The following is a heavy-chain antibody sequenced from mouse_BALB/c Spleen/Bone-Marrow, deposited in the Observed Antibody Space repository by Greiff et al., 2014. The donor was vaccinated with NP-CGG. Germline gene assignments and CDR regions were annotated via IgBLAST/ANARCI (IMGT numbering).Heavy chain of an antibody. J-gene: IGHJ2*01. CDR1: GYTFTRYW. CDR3: ARMITTRGFDY. D-gene: IGHD2-4*01. V-gene: IGHV1S81*02. Sequence: QVQLKESGAELLKPGTSVKLSCKASGYTFTRYWMHWVKQRPGQGLEWIGELNPSNGHTNYNGKFKNKAIVTVDKSSSTAYMQLSSLTSEDSAVYYCARMITTRGFDYWGQGTTLTVSS. CDR2: LNPSNGHT.